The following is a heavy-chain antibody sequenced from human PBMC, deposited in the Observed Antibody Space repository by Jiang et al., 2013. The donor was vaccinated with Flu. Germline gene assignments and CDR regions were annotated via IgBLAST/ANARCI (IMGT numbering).Heavy chain of an antibody. V-gene: IGHV5-51*01. D-gene: IGHD4-17*01. J-gene: IGHJ4*02. CDR3: AREHYGDSSDLLFDY. Sequence: YPGDSDTRYSPSFQGQVTISADKSISTAYLQWSSLKASDTAMYYCAREHYGDSSDLLFDYWGQGTLVTVSS. CDR2: YPGDSDT.